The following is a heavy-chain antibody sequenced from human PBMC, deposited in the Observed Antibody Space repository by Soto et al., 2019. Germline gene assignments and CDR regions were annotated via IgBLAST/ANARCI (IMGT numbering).Heavy chain of an antibody. D-gene: IGHD1-26*01. CDR1: GGSISSYY. CDR3: AREVGGSYSGYYYGMDV. J-gene: IGHJ6*02. Sequence: SETLSLICTVSGGSISSYYWSWIRQPPGKGLEWIGYIYYSGSTNYNPSLKSRVTISVDTSKNQFSLKLSSVTAADTAVYYCAREVGGSYSGYYYGMDVWGQGTTVTVSS. V-gene: IGHV4-59*01. CDR2: IYYSGST.